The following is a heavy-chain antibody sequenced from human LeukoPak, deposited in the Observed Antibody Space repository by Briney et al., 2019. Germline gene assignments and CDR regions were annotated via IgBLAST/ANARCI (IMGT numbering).Heavy chain of an antibody. D-gene: IGHD2-15*01. Sequence: GGSLRLSCAASGFTVSSNYMSWVRQAPGKGLEWVSVIFSGGSTYYADSVKGRFTISRDNSKNTLYPQMNSLRAEDTAVYYCARENDMGYCSGGRCYKGYNAMDVWGQGTTVTVSS. CDR2: IFSGGST. V-gene: IGHV3-53*01. CDR3: ARENDMGYCSGGRCYKGYNAMDV. J-gene: IGHJ6*02. CDR1: GFTVSSNY.